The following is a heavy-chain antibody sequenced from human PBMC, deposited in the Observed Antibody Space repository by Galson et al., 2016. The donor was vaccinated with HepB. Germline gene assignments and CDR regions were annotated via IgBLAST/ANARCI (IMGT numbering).Heavy chain of an antibody. J-gene: IGHJ6*02. CDR1: GFTFSSYR. CDR3: ARDRKGTTVYNYGMDV. D-gene: IGHD4-17*01. CDR2: ISSSSSTI. Sequence: LRLSCAASGFTFSSYRMNWVRQAPGKGLEWLSYISSSSSTIYYADSVKGRFTISRDNAKNSLYLQMNSLRDEDTAVYYCARDRKGTTVYNYGMDVWGQGTTVTVSS. V-gene: IGHV3-48*02.